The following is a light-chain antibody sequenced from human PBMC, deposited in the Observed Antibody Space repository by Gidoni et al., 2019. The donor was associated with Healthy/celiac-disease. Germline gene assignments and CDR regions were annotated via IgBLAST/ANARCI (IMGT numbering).Light chain of an antibody. Sequence: DIQMTQSPSSLSASVGDRVTITCRASQSISSYLNGYQQKPGKAPKLLIYAASRLQSGVPQRFSGSGSGTDFTLTISSLQPEDFATDYCQQSYSTPLTFGGGTKVEIK. CDR2: AAS. J-gene: IGKJ4*01. CDR3: QQSYSTPLT. CDR1: QSISSY. V-gene: IGKV1-39*01.